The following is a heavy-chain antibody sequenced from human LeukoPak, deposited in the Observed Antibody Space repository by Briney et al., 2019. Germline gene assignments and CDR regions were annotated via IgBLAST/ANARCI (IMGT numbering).Heavy chain of an antibody. CDR2: INPNSGGT. J-gene: IGHJ4*02. V-gene: IGHV1-2*02. D-gene: IGHD6-13*01. CDR3: ARGGQPLGNPFDY. CDR1: GYTFTDYY. Sequence: ASVKVSCKASGYTFTDYYMHWVRQAPGQGLEWMGWINPNSGGTNYAQKFQGGVTMTRDTSISTAYMELSRLRSDDTAVYYCARGGQPLGNPFDYWGQGTLVTVSS.